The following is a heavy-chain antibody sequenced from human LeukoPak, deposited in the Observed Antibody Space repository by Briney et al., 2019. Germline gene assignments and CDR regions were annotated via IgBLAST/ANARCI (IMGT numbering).Heavy chain of an antibody. J-gene: IGHJ4*02. CDR2: INTNTGNP. V-gene: IGHV7-4-1*02. Sequence: GASVKVSCKASGYTFTSYAMNWVRQAPGQGLEWMGWINTNTGNPTYAQGFTGRFVFSLDTSVSTAYLQISSLKAEDTAVYYCARDPLGLGWRFYFDYWGQGTLVTVSS. D-gene: IGHD3-10*01. CDR1: GYTFTSYA. CDR3: ARDPLGLGWRFYFDY.